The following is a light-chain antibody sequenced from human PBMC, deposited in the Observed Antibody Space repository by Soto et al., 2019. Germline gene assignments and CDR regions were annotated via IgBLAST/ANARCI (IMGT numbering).Light chain of an antibody. CDR1: QSVSSGS. CDR3: QQYSGSPRT. J-gene: IGKJ1*01. V-gene: IGKV3-20*01. Sequence: EIVLTQSPGTLSLSPGERATLSCRASQSVSSGSLAWYQQKPGQAPRLLIYGASSRATGIPDRFSGSGSGTDFTLTISRLEPEDFAVYYCQQYSGSPRTFGQGTKVEIK. CDR2: GAS.